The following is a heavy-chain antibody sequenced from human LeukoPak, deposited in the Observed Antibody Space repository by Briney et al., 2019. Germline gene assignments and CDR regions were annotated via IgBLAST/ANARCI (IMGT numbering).Heavy chain of an antibody. D-gene: IGHD3-3*01. CDR3: ARSQITLFGVVDY. V-gene: IGHV5-51*01. CDR2: IYPGDSDT. CDR1: GYSFTSYW. Sequence: GESLKISCKGSGYSFTSYWLGWVRQMPGKGLEWMGIIYPGDSDTRYSPSFQGQVSISADKSISTAYLQWSSLKASDTAMYYCARSQITLFGVVDYWGQGTLVTVSS. J-gene: IGHJ4*02.